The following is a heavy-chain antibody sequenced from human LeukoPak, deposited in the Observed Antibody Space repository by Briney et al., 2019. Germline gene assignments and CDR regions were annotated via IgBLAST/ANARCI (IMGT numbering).Heavy chain of an antibody. Sequence: PGGSLRLSCAASGFTFSSYSMNWVRQAPGKGLEWVSSISSSSSYIYYADSVKGRFTISRDNAKNSLYLQMNSLRAEDTAVYYCARVPLYYYYYGMDVWGQGTTVTVSS. J-gene: IGHJ6*02. CDR3: ARVPLYYYYYGMDV. CDR2: ISSSSSYI. CDR1: GFTFSSYS. V-gene: IGHV3-21*01.